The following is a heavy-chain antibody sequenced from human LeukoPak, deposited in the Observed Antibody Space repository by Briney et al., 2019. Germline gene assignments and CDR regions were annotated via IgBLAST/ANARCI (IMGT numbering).Heavy chain of an antibody. J-gene: IGHJ4*02. CDR3: ARGFPSGIPAVPNYYFDY. Sequence: AASVKVSCKASGYTFTSYAISWVRQAPGQGLEWMGGIIPIFGTANYAQKFQGRVTITADESTSTAYMELSSLRSEDTAVYYCARGFPSGIPAVPNYYFDYWGQGTLVIVSS. CDR1: GYTFTSYA. CDR2: IIPIFGTA. V-gene: IGHV1-69*13. D-gene: IGHD2-2*01.